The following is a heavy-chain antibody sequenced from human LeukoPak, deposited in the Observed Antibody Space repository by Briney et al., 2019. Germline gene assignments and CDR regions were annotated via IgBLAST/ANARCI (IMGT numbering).Heavy chain of an antibody. V-gene: IGHV3-33*01. CDR2: IWYDGSNK. CDR1: GFTFSSYG. Sequence: PGGSLRLSCGASGFTFSSYGMHWVRQAPGKGLEWVAVIWYDGSNKYYADSVEGRFTISRDNSKNTLYLQMNSLRVEDTAVYYCARDPPYYYDSSGYYQGYFDYWGQGALVTVSS. J-gene: IGHJ4*02. CDR3: ARDPPYYYDSSGYYQGYFDY. D-gene: IGHD3-22*01.